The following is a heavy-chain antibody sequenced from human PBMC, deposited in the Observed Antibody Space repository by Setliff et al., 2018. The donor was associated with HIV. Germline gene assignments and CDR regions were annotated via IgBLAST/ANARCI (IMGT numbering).Heavy chain of an antibody. Sequence: GASVKVSCKASGYTFTGYFIHWVRQAPGQGLEWMGWISPHNADTIIPQRFRGRVTMTRDTSINTAYLELGRLRSDDTAVYYCARQLSNSLDYWGQGTLVTVSS. J-gene: IGHJ4*02. V-gene: IGHV1-2*02. D-gene: IGHD7-27*01. CDR1: GYTFTGYF. CDR3: ARQLSNSLDY. CDR2: ISPHNADT.